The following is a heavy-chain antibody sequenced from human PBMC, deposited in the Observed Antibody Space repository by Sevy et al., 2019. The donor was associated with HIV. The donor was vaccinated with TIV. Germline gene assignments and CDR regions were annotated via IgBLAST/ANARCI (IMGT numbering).Heavy chain of an antibody. CDR2: IRSKAYGGTT. CDR3: TRSHITIRSYGMDV. CDR1: GFTFGDYA. V-gene: IGHV3-49*03. Sequence: GGSLRLSCTASGFTFGDYAMSWFRQAPGKGLEWVGFIRSKAYGGTTEYAASVKGRFTISRDDSKSIAYLQMNSLKTEDTAVYYCTRSHITIRSYGMDVWGQGTTVTVSS. J-gene: IGHJ6*02. D-gene: IGHD3-9*01.